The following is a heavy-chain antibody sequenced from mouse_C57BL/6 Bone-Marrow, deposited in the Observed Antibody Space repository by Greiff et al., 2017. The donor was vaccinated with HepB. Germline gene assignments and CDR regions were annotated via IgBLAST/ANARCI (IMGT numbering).Heavy chain of an antibody. CDR1: GFTFSSYA. V-gene: IGHV5-4*01. D-gene: IGHD1-1*01. Sequence: EVQLVESGGGLVKPGGSLKLSCAASGFTFSSYAMSWVRQTPEKRLEWVATISDGGSYTYYPDNVKGRFTISRDNAKNNLYLQMSHLKSEDTAMYYCARVDYYGYWGQGTLVTVSA. CDR3: ARVDYYGY. CDR2: ISDGGSYT. J-gene: IGHJ3*01.